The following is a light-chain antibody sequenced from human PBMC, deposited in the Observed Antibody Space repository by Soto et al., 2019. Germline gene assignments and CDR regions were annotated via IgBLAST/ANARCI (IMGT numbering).Light chain of an antibody. J-gene: IGKJ1*01. CDR1: QSISSW. CDR2: DAS. CDR3: QQSYSFPRT. V-gene: IGKV1-5*01. Sequence: DIQMTQSHSTLSASVGDRVTITCRASQSISSWLAWYQQKPGKAPKLLIYDASSLESGVPSRFSGSGSGTDFTLTISSLQPEDFATYYCQQSYSFPRTFGQGTKVDIK.